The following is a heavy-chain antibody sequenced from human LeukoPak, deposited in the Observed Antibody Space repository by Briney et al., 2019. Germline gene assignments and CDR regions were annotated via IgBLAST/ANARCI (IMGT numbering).Heavy chain of an antibody. J-gene: IGHJ6*02. D-gene: IGHD3-10*01. CDR2: IYYSGST. CDR1: GGSISSYY. CDR3: ARDYYGSGSPDSGYYYYGMDV. V-gene: IGHV4-59*01. Sequence: SETLSLTCTVSGGSISSYYWSWIRQPPGKGLEWIGYIYYSGSTNYNPSLKSRVTISVDTSKNQFSLKLSSVTAADTAVYYCARDYYGSGSPDSGYYYYGMDVWGQGTTVTVSS.